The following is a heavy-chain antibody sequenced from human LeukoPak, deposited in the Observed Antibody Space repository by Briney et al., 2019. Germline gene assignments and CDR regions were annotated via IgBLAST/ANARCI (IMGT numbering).Heavy chain of an antibody. V-gene: IGHV1-46*01. J-gene: IGHJ4*02. CDR3: ARSLLWFGELLETLDY. CDR1: GYTVTSYY. Sequence: GASMKVSFQASGYTVTSYYMHWGGQAPGQGVGWIGIINPSGGSTSYAQKFQGRVTMTRDTSTSTVYMELSSLRSEDTAVYYCARSLLWFGELLETLDYWGQGTQVTVSS. CDR2: INPSGGST. D-gene: IGHD3-10*01.